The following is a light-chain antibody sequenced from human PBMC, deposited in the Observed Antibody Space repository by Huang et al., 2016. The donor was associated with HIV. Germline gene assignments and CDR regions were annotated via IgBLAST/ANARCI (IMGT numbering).Light chain of an antibody. Sequence: EIVMTQSPATLSVSAGERATRSCRASQGVSNNIAWYQQKPGQTPRLLIHGATTRATGIAAKFSGRACGTDCTLTITSLQPEDSAVYYCQHYNNWPPWTFGPGTQVEI. V-gene: IGKV3D-15*01. CDR3: QHYNNWPPWT. CDR1: QGVSNN. CDR2: GAT. J-gene: IGKJ1*01.